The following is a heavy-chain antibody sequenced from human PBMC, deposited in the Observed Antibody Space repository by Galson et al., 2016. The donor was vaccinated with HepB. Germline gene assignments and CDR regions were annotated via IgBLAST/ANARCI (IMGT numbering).Heavy chain of an antibody. Sequence: QSGAEVKKPGESLKISCQGSGYSFTNYWIGWVRQMPGKGLEWMGFVYPSDSETRYSPSFQGQVIISVDKSINTAYLQWTNLKASDTAMFYCARPRQSHNLLDGFDIWGRGTMVTVSS. J-gene: IGHJ3*02. D-gene: IGHD1-1*01. CDR2: VYPSDSET. CDR3: ARPRQSHNLLDGFDI. V-gene: IGHV5-51*01. CDR1: GYSFTNYW.